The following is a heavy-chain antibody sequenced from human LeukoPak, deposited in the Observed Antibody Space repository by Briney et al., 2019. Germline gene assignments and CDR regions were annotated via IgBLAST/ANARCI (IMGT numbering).Heavy chain of an antibody. V-gene: IGHV1-2*02. CDR1: GYTFTSYG. CDR2: INPNSGGT. CDR3: ARDNIGYSSDYYYVSGDLDY. D-gene: IGHD3-22*01. Sequence: ASVKVSCKASGYTFTSYGISWVRQAPGQGLEWVAWINPNSGGTNYAQKFQGRVTVTRDTSISTVYMDLTSLRSDDTAVYYCARDNIGYSSDYYYVSGDLDYWGQGTLVTVTS. J-gene: IGHJ4*02.